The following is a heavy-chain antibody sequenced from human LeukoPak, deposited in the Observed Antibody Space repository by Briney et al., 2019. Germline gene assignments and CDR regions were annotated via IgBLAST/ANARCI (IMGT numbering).Heavy chain of an antibody. CDR3: ARDVRGSYCSGGSCYRNQYYFDY. CDR2: IYYSGST. J-gene: IGHJ4*02. CDR1: GGSISSSSYY. D-gene: IGHD2-15*01. Sequence: SETLSLTCTVSGGSISSSSYYWGWIRQPPGKGLEWIGSIYYSGSTYYNPSLKSRVTISVDTSKNQFSLKLSSVTAADTAVYYCARDVRGSYCSGGSCYRNQYYFDYWGQGTLVTVSS. V-gene: IGHV4-39*07.